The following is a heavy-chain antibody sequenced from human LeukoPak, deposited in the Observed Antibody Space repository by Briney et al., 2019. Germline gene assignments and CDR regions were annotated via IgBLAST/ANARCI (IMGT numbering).Heavy chain of an antibody. CDR2: IYYSGNT. D-gene: IGHD2-15*01. J-gene: IGHJ3*01. CDR3: ARRTTHCSDGSCFTGADAFDV. CDR1: GGSISSRSYY. V-gene: IGHV4-39*01. Sequence: KPSETLSLTCTVSGGSISSRSYYWGWVRQSPGKGLEWIGSIYYSGNTYYNPSLKSRVTISVDTSKNQFSLKLTSVTAADTAVYYCARRTTHCSDGSCFTGADAFDVWGQGTMVTVSS.